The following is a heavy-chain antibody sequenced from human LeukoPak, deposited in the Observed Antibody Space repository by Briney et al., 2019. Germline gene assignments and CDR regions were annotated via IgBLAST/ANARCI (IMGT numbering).Heavy chain of an antibody. Sequence: SVKVSCKASGGTFSSYAISWVRQAPGQGLEWMGGIIPIFGTANYAQKFQGRVTITADESTSTAYMELSSLRSEDTAVYYCAETDIAAAGTELYYYGMDVWGQGTTVTVSS. D-gene: IGHD6-13*01. J-gene: IGHJ6*02. V-gene: IGHV1-69*13. CDR1: GGTFSSYA. CDR2: IIPIFGTA. CDR3: AETDIAAAGTELYYYGMDV.